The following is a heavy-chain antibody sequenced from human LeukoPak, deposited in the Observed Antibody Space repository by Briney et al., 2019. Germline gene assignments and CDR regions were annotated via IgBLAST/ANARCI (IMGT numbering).Heavy chain of an antibody. CDR3: ARQPTYYGSGSYYNDEPGLFDY. Sequence: PSQTLSLTCTVSGGSISSGDYYWSWIRQPAGKGLEWIGRMYSSGSTNYNPSLKSRVTISVDTSKNQFSLKLSSVTAADTAVYYCARQPTYYGSGSYYNDEPGLFDYWGQGTLVTVSS. D-gene: IGHD3-10*01. CDR1: GGSISSGDYY. CDR2: MYSSGST. V-gene: IGHV4-61*02. J-gene: IGHJ4*02.